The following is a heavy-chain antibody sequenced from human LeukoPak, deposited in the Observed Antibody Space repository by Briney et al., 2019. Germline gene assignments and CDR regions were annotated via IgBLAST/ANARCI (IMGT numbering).Heavy chain of an antibody. D-gene: IGHD3-22*01. V-gene: IGHV3-21*01. CDR1: GFTFSSYT. CDR2: ISRSSSYI. Sequence: WGSLRLSCAASGFTFSSYTMNWVRQAPGRGLAWVSSISRSSSYIYYGDSVKGRFTISRDNAKNSLYLQMNSLSAEDTAVYYCARVAYYDSSGYYPVPFDYWGQGTLVTVSS. CDR3: ARVAYYDSSGYYPVPFDY. J-gene: IGHJ4*02.